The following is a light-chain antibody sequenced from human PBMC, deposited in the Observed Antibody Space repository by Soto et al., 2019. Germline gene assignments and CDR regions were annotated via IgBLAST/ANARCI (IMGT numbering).Light chain of an antibody. Sequence: QSALTQPPSASGSPGQSVTISCTGTSSDVGGYNFVSWYQQYPGKAPKLMISEVSTRPSGVPDRFSGSKSGNTASLTVSGLEDEDEADYYCSSYAGSNNVVFGGGTKLTVL. CDR3: SSYAGSNNVV. CDR1: SSDVGGYNF. V-gene: IGLV2-8*01. J-gene: IGLJ2*01. CDR2: EVS.